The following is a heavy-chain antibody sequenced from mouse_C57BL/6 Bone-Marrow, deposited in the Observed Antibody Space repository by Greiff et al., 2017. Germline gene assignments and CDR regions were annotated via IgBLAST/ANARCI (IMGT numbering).Heavy chain of an antibody. CDR2: ISDGGSYT. D-gene: IGHD1-1*01. Sequence: EVKLVESGGGLVKPGGSLKLSCAASGFTFSSYAMSWVRQTPEKRLEWVATISDGGSYTYYPANVKGRFTISRDNAKNNLYLQMSHLKSEDTAMYYCARGIYGGYWGQGTLVTVSA. J-gene: IGHJ3*01. V-gene: IGHV5-4*03. CDR1: GFTFSSYA. CDR3: ARGIYGGY.